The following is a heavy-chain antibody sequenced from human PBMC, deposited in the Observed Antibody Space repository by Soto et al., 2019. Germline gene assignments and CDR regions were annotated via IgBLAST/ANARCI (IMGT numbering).Heavy chain of an antibody. CDR2: ISGSGGST. CDR3: AKVIAAAGTGYWFDP. J-gene: IGHJ5*02. CDR1: GFTFSSYA. D-gene: IGHD6-13*01. V-gene: IGHV3-23*01. Sequence: VQLLESGGGLVQPGGSLRLSCAASGFTFSSYAMSWVRQAPGKGLEWVSAISGSGGSTYYADSVKGRFTISRDNSKNTLYLQKNSLRAEDTAGYYCAKVIAAAGTGYWFDPWGQGTLVTVSS.